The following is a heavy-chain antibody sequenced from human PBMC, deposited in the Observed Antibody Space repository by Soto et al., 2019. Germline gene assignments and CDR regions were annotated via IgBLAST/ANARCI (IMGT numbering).Heavy chain of an antibody. J-gene: IGHJ4*02. CDR3: AEGKPGVILAVPLDC. Sequence: EVQLLESGGGLVQPGGSLRLTCAVYGFTLSSYAMNWVRQAPGKGLEWVSGISGSDDSTRYADSAKGRFNISRDNSKNTLYLQMDSLRVEDKGVYYCAEGKPGVILAVPLDCWGQGSLVTVSS. D-gene: IGHD2-2*01. CDR2: ISGSDDST. V-gene: IGHV3-23*01. CDR1: GFTLSSYA.